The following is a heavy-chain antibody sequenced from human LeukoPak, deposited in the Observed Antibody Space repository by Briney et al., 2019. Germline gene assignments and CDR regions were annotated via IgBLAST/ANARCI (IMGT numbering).Heavy chain of an antibody. CDR3: ARLTTVGCNSASCYVDQ. Sequence: SETLSLTCTVSGGSLSSSTYYWAWIRQLPGKGLEWIGSIFYSGTAYYNPSHRSRVTISVDTAKNQFCLKLRYMTAADTTVYYCARLTTVGCNSASCYVDQWGQGTLVTVSS. V-gene: IGHV4-39*01. CDR2: IFYSGTA. CDR1: GGSLSSSTYY. J-gene: IGHJ4*02. D-gene: IGHD2-2*01.